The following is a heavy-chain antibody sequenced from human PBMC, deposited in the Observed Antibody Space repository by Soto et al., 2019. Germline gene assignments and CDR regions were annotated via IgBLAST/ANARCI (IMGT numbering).Heavy chain of an antibody. Sequence: QVHLQQRGAGLLKPSETLSLTCAVNGGSLTGYYWSWIRQPPGKGLEWIGEIKDGGSTNYSPSLRGRVTISTDTSKNQFSLRLNSVTAADTAVYFCARGQEAVVATHWDQGALVTVSS. CDR3: ARGQEAVVATH. D-gene: IGHD5-12*01. CDR2: IKDGGST. J-gene: IGHJ4*02. V-gene: IGHV4-34*01. CDR1: GGSLTGYY.